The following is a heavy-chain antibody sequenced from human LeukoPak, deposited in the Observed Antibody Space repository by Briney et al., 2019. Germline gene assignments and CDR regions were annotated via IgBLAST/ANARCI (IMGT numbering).Heavy chain of an antibody. CDR1: GFTFSSYA. CDR2: ISYDGSNK. D-gene: IGHD3-3*01. Sequence: QAGGSLRLSCAASGFTFSSYAMHWVRQAPGKGLEWVAVISYDGSNKYYADSVKGRFTISRDNSKNTLYLQMNSLRAEDTAVYYCARDNPITIFGVVIDYWGQGTLVTVSS. V-gene: IGHV3-30*04. CDR3: ARDNPITIFGVVIDY. J-gene: IGHJ4*02.